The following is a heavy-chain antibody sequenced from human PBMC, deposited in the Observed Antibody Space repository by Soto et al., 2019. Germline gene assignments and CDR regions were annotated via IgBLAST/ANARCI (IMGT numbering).Heavy chain of an antibody. V-gene: IGHV3-7*01. Sequence: EVQLVESGGGLVQPGGSLRLSCVDSGFTFSSYWMSWVRQAPVKGLEWVGNIKQDGNEENYVDSVKGRFTISRDNAKHSMYLQMNSLRAEDTAVYYCARIASSGRGWDVWGQGSTVVVSS. D-gene: IGHD3-10*01. CDR2: IKQDGNEE. CDR1: GFTFSSYW. J-gene: IGHJ6*02. CDR3: ARIASSGRGWDV.